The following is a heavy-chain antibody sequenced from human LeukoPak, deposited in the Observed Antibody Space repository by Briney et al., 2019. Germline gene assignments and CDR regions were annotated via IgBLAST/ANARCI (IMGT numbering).Heavy chain of an antibody. CDR1: GYTFTSYG. V-gene: IGHV1-18*01. Sequence: ASVEVSCKASGYTFTSYGISWVRQAPGQGLEWMGWISAYNGNTNYAQKLQGRVTMTTDTSTSTAYMELRSLRSDDTAVYYCAREGGGYCSSTSCYTGADYWGQGTLVTVSS. CDR2: ISAYNGNT. CDR3: AREGGGYCSSTSCYTGADY. D-gene: IGHD2-2*02. J-gene: IGHJ4*02.